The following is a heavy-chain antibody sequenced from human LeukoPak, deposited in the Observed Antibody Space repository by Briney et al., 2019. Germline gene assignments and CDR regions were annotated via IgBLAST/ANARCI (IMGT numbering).Heavy chain of an antibody. CDR3: ASFYAPDRGIASQNLVTVY. D-gene: IGHD2/OR15-2a*01. CDR2: INPNSGGT. CDR1: GYTFTAYY. J-gene: IGHJ4*02. V-gene: IGHV1-2*02. Sequence: ASVKVSCKASGYTFTAYYMHWGRQAPGQGLEWMGWINPNSGGTEYAQKFQGRVTLTRDTSISTAYMELSRLRSDDTAVYYCASFYAPDRGIASQNLVTVYSGQGTLVSVSS.